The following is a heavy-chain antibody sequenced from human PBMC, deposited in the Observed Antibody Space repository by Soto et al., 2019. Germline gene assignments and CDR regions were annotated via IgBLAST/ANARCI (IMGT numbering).Heavy chain of an antibody. Sequence: SETLSLTCAVYGGSFSGYYWSWIRQPPGKGLEWIGEINHSGSTNYNPSLKSRVTISVDTSKNQFSLKLSSVTAADTAVYYCARGPGNIVVVVAATGGYWFDPWAREPWSPSPQ. CDR2: INHSGST. D-gene: IGHD2-15*01. V-gene: IGHV4-34*01. CDR1: GGSFSGYY. J-gene: IGHJ5*02. CDR3: ARGPGNIVVVVAATGGYWFDP.